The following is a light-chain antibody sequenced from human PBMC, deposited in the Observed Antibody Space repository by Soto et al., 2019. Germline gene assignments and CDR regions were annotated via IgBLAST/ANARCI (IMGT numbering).Light chain of an antibody. CDR2: EVN. CDR1: GSDVGAYNF. CDR3: GSFAGSANLL. Sequence: QSALTQPPSASGSPGQSVTISCTGTGSDVGAYNFVSWYQQHPGKAPKLMIFEVNKRPSGVPDRFSGFKSGNTAFLTVSGLQTDDEADYSCGSFAGSANLLFGGGTKLTVL. V-gene: IGLV2-8*01. J-gene: IGLJ2*01.